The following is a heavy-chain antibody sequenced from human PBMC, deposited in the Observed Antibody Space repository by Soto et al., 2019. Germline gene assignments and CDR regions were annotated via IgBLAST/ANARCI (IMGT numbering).Heavy chain of an antibody. J-gene: IGHJ4*02. Sequence: GESLEISCKGSGYSFSHYWVPWLRPIPGKSPECMGLPFPAASDPRYSPPFQGQVPISVDNPTTPAYLQWSSLKAADPAMYYCARLLFLSTSCYTGSRHLFAYWGQGALVTVSS. CDR2: PFPAASDP. CDR3: ARLLFLSTSCYTGSRHLFAY. V-gene: IGHV5-51*01. D-gene: IGHD2-2*02. CDR1: GYSFSHYW.